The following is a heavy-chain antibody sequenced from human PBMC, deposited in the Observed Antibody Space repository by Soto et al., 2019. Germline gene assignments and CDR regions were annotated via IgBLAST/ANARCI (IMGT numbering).Heavy chain of an antibody. J-gene: IGHJ4*02. CDR3: ARVYCSGGSCYRFDY. V-gene: IGHV4-31*03. Sequence: TLSLTCTVSGGSISSGACYWIWIRHHPGRGLEWIGHIYYSGSTFYNSSLKSRVTISVDTSKNQFSLKLSSVTAADTAVYYCARVYCSGGSCYRFDYWGQGTLVTVSS. CDR1: GGSISSGACY. D-gene: IGHD2-15*01. CDR2: IYYSGST.